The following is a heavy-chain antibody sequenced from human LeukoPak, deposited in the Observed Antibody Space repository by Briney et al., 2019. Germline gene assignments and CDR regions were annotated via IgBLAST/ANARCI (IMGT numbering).Heavy chain of an antibody. V-gene: IGHV3-48*01. Sequence: GGSLRLSCAASGFTVSSYSMNWVRQAPGKGLEWVSYISSSSSTIYYADSVKGRFTISRDNAKNSLYLQMNSLRAEDTAVYYCASLISIAARPGAFDYWGQGTLVTVSS. J-gene: IGHJ4*02. CDR2: ISSSSSTI. CDR1: GFTVSSYS. D-gene: IGHD6-6*01. CDR3: ASLISIAARPGAFDY.